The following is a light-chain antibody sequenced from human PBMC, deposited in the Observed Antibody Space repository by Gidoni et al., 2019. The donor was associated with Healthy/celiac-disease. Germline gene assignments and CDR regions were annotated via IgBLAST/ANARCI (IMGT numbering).Light chain of an antibody. J-gene: IGLJ2*01. CDR1: SSNIGAGYV. V-gene: IGLV1-40*01. Sequence: QSVLTQPPSVSGAPGQRVTLSCTGGSSNIGAGYVVHWYQQLPGTAPKLLIYGNSNRPSGVPDRFSGSKSGTSASLAITGLQAEDEADYYCQSYDSSLSGSLFGGGTKLTVL. CDR3: QSYDSSLSGSL. CDR2: GNS.